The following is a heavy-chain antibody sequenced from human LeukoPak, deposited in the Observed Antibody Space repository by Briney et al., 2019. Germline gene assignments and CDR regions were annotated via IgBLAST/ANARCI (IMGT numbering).Heavy chain of an antibody. CDR2: ITGSSGTT. J-gene: IGHJ4*02. CDR3: AKGTAVTPLYYFDY. D-gene: IGHD4-17*01. V-gene: IGHV3-23*01. Sequence: PGGSLRLSCAASGFTFSSSAMSWVRQPPGKGLEWVSSITGSSGTTYDADSVRGRFTIPRDVSKNTLYLQMNGLRAEDTATYYCAKGTAVTPLYYFDYWGQGVLVTVSS. CDR1: GFTFSSSA.